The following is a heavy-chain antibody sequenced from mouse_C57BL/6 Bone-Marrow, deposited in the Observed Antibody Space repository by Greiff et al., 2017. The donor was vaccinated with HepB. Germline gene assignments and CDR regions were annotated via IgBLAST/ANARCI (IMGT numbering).Heavy chain of an antibody. D-gene: IGHD1-1*01. CDR2: INPYNGGT. V-gene: IGHV1-19*01. J-gene: IGHJ4*01. CDR3: AYYYGSPYYAMDY. Sequence: EVKLEESGPVLVKPGASVKMSCKASGYTFTDYYMNWVKQSHGKSLEWIGVINPYNGGTSYNQKFKGKATLTVDKSSSTAYMELNSLTSEDSAVYYCAYYYGSPYYAMDYWGQGTSVTVSS. CDR1: GYTFTDYY.